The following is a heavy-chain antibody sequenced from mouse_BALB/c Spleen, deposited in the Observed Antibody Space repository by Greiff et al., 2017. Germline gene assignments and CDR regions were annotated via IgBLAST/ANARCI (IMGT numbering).Heavy chain of an antibody. V-gene: IGHV5-4*02. CDR2: ISDGGSYT. Sequence: EVKLVESGGGLVKPGGSLKLSCAASGFTFSDYYMYWVRQTPEKRLEWVATISDGGSYTYYPDSVKGRFTISRDNAKNNLYLQMSSLKSEDTAMYYCARATTVVATLFYYAMDYWGQGTSVTVSS. CDR3: ARATTVVATLFYYAMDY. J-gene: IGHJ4*01. CDR1: GFTFSDYY. D-gene: IGHD1-1*01.